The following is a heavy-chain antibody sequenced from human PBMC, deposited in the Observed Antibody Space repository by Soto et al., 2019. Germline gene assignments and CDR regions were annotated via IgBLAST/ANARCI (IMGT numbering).Heavy chain of an antibody. Sequence: QVQLVQSGTEVKKPGSSVKVSCKASGGTFSSYAISWVRQAPGQGLEWMGRIIPTLGVAYYAQRFQARVTITADTSTSTAYRELSSLTYEGTAVYYCCGCTSAICQLGFDPWGQGTLVTVSS. D-gene: IGHD2-2*01. CDR1: GGTFSSYA. CDR2: IIPTLGVA. J-gene: IGHJ5*02. V-gene: IGHV1-69*02. CDR3: CGCTSAICQLGFDP.